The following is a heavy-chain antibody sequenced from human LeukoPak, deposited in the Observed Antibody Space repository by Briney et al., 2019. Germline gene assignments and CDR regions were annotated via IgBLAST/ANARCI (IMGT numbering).Heavy chain of an antibody. CDR1: GGSMNNYY. J-gene: IGHJ5*02. CDR2: IYTRGTT. V-gene: IGHV4-4*07. Sequence: SETLSLTCTVSGGSMNNYYWNWIRQSAGKGLEWIGYIYTRGTTNYNPSLKSRLTMSVDTSRNQFSLKLSSVTAADTAVYYCARADRGYCSGASCYGFDPWGQGTLVTDSS. CDR3: ARADRGYCSGASCYGFDP. D-gene: IGHD2-15*01.